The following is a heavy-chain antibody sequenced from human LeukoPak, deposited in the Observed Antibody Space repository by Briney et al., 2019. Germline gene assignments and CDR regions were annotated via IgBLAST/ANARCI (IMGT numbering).Heavy chain of an antibody. D-gene: IGHD2-2*01. V-gene: IGHV3-9*01. CDR2: ISWNSGSI. CDR3: ARDIFSYQPLFRPAYYYYGMDV. Sequence: GGSLRLSCVASGFTFDDYAMHWVRQAPGKGLEWVSGISWNSGSIGYADSVKGRFTISRDNAKNSLYLQMNSPRAEDTALYYCARDIFSYQPLFRPAYYYYGMDVWGKGTTVTASS. CDR1: GFTFDDYA. J-gene: IGHJ6*04.